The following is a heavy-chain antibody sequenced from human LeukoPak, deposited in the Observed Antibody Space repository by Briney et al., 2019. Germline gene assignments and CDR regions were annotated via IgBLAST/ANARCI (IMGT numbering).Heavy chain of an antibody. CDR1: GFTFSSYA. Sequence: PGGSLRLSCAASGFTFSSYAMHWVRQAPGKGLEWVAVISYDGSNKYYADSVKGRFTISRDNSKNTLYLQMNSLRAEDTAVYYCARAPHDYGANDYWGQGTLVTVSS. J-gene: IGHJ4*02. V-gene: IGHV3-30-3*01. CDR2: ISYDGSNK. CDR3: ARAPHDYGANDY. D-gene: IGHD4-17*01.